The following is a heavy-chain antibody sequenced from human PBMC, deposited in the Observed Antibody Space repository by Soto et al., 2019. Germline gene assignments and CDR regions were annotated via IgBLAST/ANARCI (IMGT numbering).Heavy chain of an antibody. J-gene: IGHJ3*02. Sequence: QITLKESGPTLVKRTQTLKLTCTFSGFSLSDNGVGVGWIRQPPGKALEWLALIYWDDEKIYSPSLKTRLTITKDPSKNQVLLTLTNMDPVDTATYYCAHRLTWDAFDIWGEGTMVTVSS. V-gene: IGHV2-5*02. D-gene: IGHD1-26*01. CDR3: AHRLTWDAFDI. CDR2: IYWDDEK. CDR1: GFSLSDNGVG.